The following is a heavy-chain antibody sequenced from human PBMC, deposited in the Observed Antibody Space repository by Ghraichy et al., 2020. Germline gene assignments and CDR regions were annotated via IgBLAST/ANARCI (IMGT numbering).Heavy chain of an antibody. CDR3: ARLYSNSANYIDY. D-gene: IGHD4-11*01. CDR2: INPRGGST. Sequence: ASVKVSCKTSGYTFTSYYMHWVRQAPGQGLEWMGIINPRGGSTSYAQPFQDRVTLTRDTSTRTVYMELSSLISEDTAMYSCARLYSNSANYIDYWGQGTLVTVSS. J-gene: IGHJ4*02. V-gene: IGHV1-46*01. CDR1: GYTFTSYY.